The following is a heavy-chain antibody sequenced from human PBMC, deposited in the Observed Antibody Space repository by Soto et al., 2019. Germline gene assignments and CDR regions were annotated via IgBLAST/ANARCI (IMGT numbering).Heavy chain of an antibody. CDR1: GGTFSSYT. V-gene: IGHV1-69*02. CDR2: IIPILGIA. CDR3: ARAIHLHYSNYPDTRTILDY. Sequence: GASVKVSCKASGGTFSSYTISWVRQAPGQGLEWMGRIIPILGIANYAQKFQGRVTITADKSTSTAYMELSSLRSEDTAVYYCARAIHLHYSNYPDTRTILDYWGQGTLVTVSS. J-gene: IGHJ4*02. D-gene: IGHD4-4*01.